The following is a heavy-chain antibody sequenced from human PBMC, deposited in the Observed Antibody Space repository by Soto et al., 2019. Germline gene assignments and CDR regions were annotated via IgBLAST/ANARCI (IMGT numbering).Heavy chain of an antibody. CDR3: ARDNPRSSGWDV. CDR2: ISSSSSTI. Sequence: EVQLVESGGGLVQPGGSLRLSCEASGFTLSSYSMNWARQAPGQGLESVSYISSSSSTIYYADSVKGRFTISRDNAKNSLYLQMNSLRDEDTAVYYCARDNPRSSGWDVWGQGTTVTVSS. CDR1: GFTLSSYS. V-gene: IGHV3-48*02. J-gene: IGHJ6*02.